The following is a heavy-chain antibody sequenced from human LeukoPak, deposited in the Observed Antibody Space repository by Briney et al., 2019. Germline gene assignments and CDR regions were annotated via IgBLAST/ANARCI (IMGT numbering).Heavy chain of an antibody. D-gene: IGHD3-10*01. V-gene: IGHV4-39*07. J-gene: IGHJ5*02. CDR3: ARRNYYGSGSSSLVTAADP. CDR2: INHSGST. Sequence: SETLSLTCTVSGGSISSSSYYWGWIRQPPGKGLEWIGEINHSGSTNYNPSLKSRVTISVDTSKNQFSLKLSSVTAADTAVYYCARRNYYGSGSSSLVTAADPWGQGTLVTVSS. CDR1: GGSISSSSYY.